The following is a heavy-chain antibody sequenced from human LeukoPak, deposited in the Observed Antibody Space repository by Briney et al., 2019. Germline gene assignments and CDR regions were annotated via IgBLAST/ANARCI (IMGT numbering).Heavy chain of an antibody. V-gene: IGHV4-30-2*01. J-gene: IGHJ4*02. CDR1: GGSISSGGYS. D-gene: IGHD3-10*01. CDR2: INHSGST. CDR3: ARTSYYYGSGSYYGY. Sequence: SETLSLTCAVSGGSISSGGYSWSWIRQPPGKGLEWIGEINHSGSTNYNPSLKSRVTISVDTSKNQFSLKLSSVTAADTAVYYCARTSYYYGSGSYYGYWGQGTLVTVSS.